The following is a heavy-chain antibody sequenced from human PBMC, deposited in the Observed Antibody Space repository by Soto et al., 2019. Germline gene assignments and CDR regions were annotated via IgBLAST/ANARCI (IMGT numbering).Heavy chain of an antibody. D-gene: IGHD6-19*01. CDR1: GDSISSYY. J-gene: IGHJ4*02. V-gene: IGHV4-4*07. Sequence: SETLSLTCSVSGDSISSYYWSWIRQSAGKGLGWIGRTYITGDTNYNPSLKSRLTMSVDTSKNQLSLKLSSVTAADTAVYYCAREYTETVDGPTPFYFDYWGQGTPVTVSS. CDR3: AREYTETVDGPTPFYFDY. CDR2: TYITGDT.